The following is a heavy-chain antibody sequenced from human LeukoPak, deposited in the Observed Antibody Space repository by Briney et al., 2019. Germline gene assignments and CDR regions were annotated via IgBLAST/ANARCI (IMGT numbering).Heavy chain of an antibody. Sequence: PGGSLRLSCAASGFTFSSYSMNWVRQAPGKGLEWVSSISSSSSYIYYADSVKGRFTISRDNAKNSLYLQMNGLRAEDTAVYYCAREDCTSCYTRFPFDIWGQGTMVTVSS. CDR2: ISSSSSYI. D-gene: IGHD2-2*02. CDR1: GFTFSSYS. CDR3: AREDCTSCYTRFPFDI. J-gene: IGHJ3*02. V-gene: IGHV3-21*01.